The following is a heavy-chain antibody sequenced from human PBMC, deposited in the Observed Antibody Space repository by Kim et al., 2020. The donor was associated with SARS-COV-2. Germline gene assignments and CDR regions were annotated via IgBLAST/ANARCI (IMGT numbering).Heavy chain of an antibody. D-gene: IGHD3-3*01. J-gene: IGHJ6*03. V-gene: IGHV3-11*01. CDR3: ARAIFGVVTTYYYYYMDV. Sequence: GGSLRLSCAASGFTFSDYYMSWIRQAPGKGLEWVSYISSSGSTIYYADSVKGRFTISRDNAKNSLYLQMNSLRAEDTAVYYCARAIFGVVTTYYYYYMDVWGKGTTVTVSS. CDR1: GFTFSDYY. CDR2: ISSSGSTI.